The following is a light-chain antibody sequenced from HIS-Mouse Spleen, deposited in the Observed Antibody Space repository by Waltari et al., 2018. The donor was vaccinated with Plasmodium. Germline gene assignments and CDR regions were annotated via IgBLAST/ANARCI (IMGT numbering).Light chain of an antibody. V-gene: IGKV3-20*01. Sequence: EIVLTLSPGTLSLSPGERATLFCRASQSVSSSYLAWYQQKPGQAPRLLIYGASSRATGIPDRFSGSGSGTDFTLTISRLEPEDFAVYYCQQYGRTFGQGTKVEIK. CDR3: QQYGRT. J-gene: IGKJ1*01. CDR2: GAS. CDR1: QSVSSSY.